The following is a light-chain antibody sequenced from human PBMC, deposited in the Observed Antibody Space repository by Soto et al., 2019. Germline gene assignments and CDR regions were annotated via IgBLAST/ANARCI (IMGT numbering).Light chain of an antibody. CDR3: QQYGSSPYT. V-gene: IGKV3-20*01. Sequence: EIVLTQSPGTLSLSPGERATLSCRASQSVSSSYLAWYQQKPGQAPRLLIYGASSRSTGIPDRLSGSGSGTDFTLNISRMETEDFAVYYCQQYGSSPYTFGQGTKLEIK. CDR2: GAS. J-gene: IGKJ2*01. CDR1: QSVSSSY.